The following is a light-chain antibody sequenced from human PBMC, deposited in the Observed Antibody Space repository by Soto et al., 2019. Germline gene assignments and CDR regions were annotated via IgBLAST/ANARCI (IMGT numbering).Light chain of an antibody. Sequence: QLTQSPSSLSASVGDRVTITCQASQGIASYLAWYQQKPGQAPNLLIYAASTLQSGVPSRFSGSGSGTDFTLTISSLQPEDFATYYCQQLNSYPLTFGGGTKVEI. J-gene: IGKJ4*01. CDR1: QGIASY. CDR2: AAS. CDR3: QQLNSYPLT. V-gene: IGKV1-9*01.